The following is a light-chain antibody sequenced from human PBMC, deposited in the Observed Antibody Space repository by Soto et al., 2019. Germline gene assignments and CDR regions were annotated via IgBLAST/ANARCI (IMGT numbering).Light chain of an antibody. Sequence: DIQMTQSPSTLSASVGDRVTITCRASQSISSWLAWYQQKPGKAPKLLIYGASTRATGIPARFSGSGFGTEFTLTISSLQSEDFAVYYCQQYKNWPLFGQGTRLEI. CDR3: QQYKNWPL. CDR2: GAS. CDR1: QSISSW. J-gene: IGKJ5*01. V-gene: IGKV1-5*01.